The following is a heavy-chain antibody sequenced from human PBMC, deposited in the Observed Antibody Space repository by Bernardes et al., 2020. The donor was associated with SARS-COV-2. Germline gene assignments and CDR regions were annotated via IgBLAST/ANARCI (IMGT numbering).Heavy chain of an antibody. Sequence: GGSLRLSRAASGFTFSSYAMSWVRQAPGKGLEWVSAISGSGGSTYYADSVKGRFTISRDNSKNTLYLQMNSLRAEDTAVYYCAKDRITIFGVVITHYFDYWGQGTLVTVSS. V-gene: IGHV3-23*01. CDR3: AKDRITIFGVVITHYFDY. J-gene: IGHJ4*02. CDR1: GFTFSSYA. D-gene: IGHD3-3*01. CDR2: ISGSGGST.